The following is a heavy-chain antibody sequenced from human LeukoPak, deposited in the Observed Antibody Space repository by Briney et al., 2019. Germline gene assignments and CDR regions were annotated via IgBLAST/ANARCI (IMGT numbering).Heavy chain of an antibody. V-gene: IGHV3-48*03. D-gene: IGHD3-3*01. CDR3: ARDPYFGVVAASGYYGMDV. Sequence: PGGPLRLSCAASGFTFSSYEMNWVRQAPGKGLEWVSYISSSGSTIYYADSVKGRFTISRDNAKNSLFLQMSSLRVEDTAVYYCARDPYFGVVAASGYYGMDVWGQGTTVTVSS. CDR2: ISSSGSTI. J-gene: IGHJ6*02. CDR1: GFTFSSYE.